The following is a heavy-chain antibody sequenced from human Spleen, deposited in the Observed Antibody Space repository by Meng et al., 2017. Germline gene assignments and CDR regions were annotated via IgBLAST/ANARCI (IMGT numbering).Heavy chain of an antibody. Sequence: GESLKISCTASGFTFSSYAMSWVRQAPGKGLEWVSAISGSGGSTYYADSVKGRFTISRDNSKNTLYLQMNSLRAEDTAVYYCARLSYSSGWSEFDYWGQGTLVTVSS. D-gene: IGHD6-19*01. CDR1: GFTFSSYA. CDR3: ARLSYSSGWSEFDY. J-gene: IGHJ4*02. V-gene: IGHV3-23*01. CDR2: ISGSGGST.